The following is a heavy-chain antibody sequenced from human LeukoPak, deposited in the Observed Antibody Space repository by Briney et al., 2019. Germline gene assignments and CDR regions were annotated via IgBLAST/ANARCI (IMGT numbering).Heavy chain of an antibody. D-gene: IGHD2-15*01. V-gene: IGHV3-23*01. CDR3: AKQVVVAATPGYFDY. CDR1: GFTFSSYA. Sequence: GGSLRLSCAASGFTFSSYAMSWVRQAPGKGLKWVSGISGSGGSTYYADSVKGRFTISRDNSKNTLYLQMNSLRAEDTAVYYCAKQVVVAATPGYFDYWGQGTLVTVSS. CDR2: ISGSGGST. J-gene: IGHJ4*02.